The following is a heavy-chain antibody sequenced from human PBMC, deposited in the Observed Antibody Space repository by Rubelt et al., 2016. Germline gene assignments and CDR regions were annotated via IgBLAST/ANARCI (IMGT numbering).Heavy chain of an antibody. Sequence: QVQLVQSGAEVKKPGASVKVSCKASGYTFTSYAMHWVRQAPGQRLEWMGWFNSGNGNTKYSQKFQGRVTSTRETSASTAYMELSSLRSEDTAVYYCARGLGLGYSSSWFNWFDPWGQGTLVTVSS. CDR2: FNSGNGNT. CDR3: ARGLGLGYSSSWFNWFDP. CDR1: GYTFTSYA. V-gene: IGHV1-3*01. J-gene: IGHJ5*02. D-gene: IGHD6-13*01.